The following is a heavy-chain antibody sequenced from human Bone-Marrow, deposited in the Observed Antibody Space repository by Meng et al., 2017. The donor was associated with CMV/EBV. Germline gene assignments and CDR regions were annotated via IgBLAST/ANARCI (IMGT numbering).Heavy chain of an antibody. CDR1: GVRFSNLW. Sequence: GGSLRLSCEVPGVRFSNLWLMWVRQSPGKGLEWVGRVKSIASGRTLDYVAPVRGRFTISRDASRDTLYLQVASMKTEDTAVSYCSTGVLFSFGALDYWGQGTLVTVSS. J-gene: IGHJ4*02. CDR3: STGVLFSFGALDY. D-gene: IGHD3-10*01. V-gene: IGHV3-15*01. CDR2: VKSIASGRTL.